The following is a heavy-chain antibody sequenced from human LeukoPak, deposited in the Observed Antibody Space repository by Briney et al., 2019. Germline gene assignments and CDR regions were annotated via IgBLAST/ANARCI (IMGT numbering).Heavy chain of an antibody. D-gene: IGHD2-2*01. V-gene: IGHV1-2*02. CDR3: ARDPFWGVVVPAALDY. CDR1: GYTFTGYY. J-gene: IGHJ4*02. CDR2: INPNSGGT. Sequence: ASVKVSCKASGYTFTGYYMHWVRQAPGQGLEWMGWINPNSGGTNYAQKFRGRVTMTRDTSISTAYMELSGLRSDDTAVYYCARDPFWGVVVPAALDYWGQGTLVTVSS.